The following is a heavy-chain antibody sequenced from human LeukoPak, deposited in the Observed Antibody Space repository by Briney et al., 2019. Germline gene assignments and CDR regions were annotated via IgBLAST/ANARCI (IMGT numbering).Heavy chain of an antibody. D-gene: IGHD4-17*01. V-gene: IGHV1-2*02. Sequence: GASVKVSCKASGYTFTDYYVHWVRQAPGQGLEWMGWINPNSGGTEYAQKFQGRVTMTRDTSISTAYMDLSRLGSDDTAMYYCARDTNGDGWFDPWGQGTLVTVSS. CDR2: INPNSGGT. CDR3: ARDTNGDGWFDP. J-gene: IGHJ5*02. CDR1: GYTFTDYY.